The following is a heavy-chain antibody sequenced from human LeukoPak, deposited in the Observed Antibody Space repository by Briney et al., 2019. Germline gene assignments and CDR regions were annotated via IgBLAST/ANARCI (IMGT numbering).Heavy chain of an antibody. CDR2: ISGSGGST. Sequence: PGGSLRLSCAASGFTFSSYAMCWVRQAPGKGLEWVSAISGSGGSTYYADSVKGRFTISRDNSKNTLYLQMNSLRAEDTAVYYCAKDAARVDYYYYGMDVWGQGTTVTVSS. D-gene: IGHD6-13*01. V-gene: IGHV3-23*01. CDR1: GFTFSSYA. CDR3: AKDAARVDYYYYGMDV. J-gene: IGHJ6*02.